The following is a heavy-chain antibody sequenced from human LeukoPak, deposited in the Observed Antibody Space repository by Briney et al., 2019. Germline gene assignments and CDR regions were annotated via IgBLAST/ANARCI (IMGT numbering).Heavy chain of an antibody. V-gene: IGHV3-30*18. CDR3: AKDPPKYNWNDVWYDNWFDP. J-gene: IGHJ5*02. CDR2: ISYDGSNK. D-gene: IGHD1-20*01. CDR1: GFTFSSYW. Sequence: GGSLRLSCAASGFTFSSYWMHWVRQAPGKGLEWVAVISYDGSNKYYADSVKGRFTISRDNSKNTLYLQMNSLRAEDTAVYYCAKDPPKYNWNDVWYDNWFDPWGQGTLVTVSS.